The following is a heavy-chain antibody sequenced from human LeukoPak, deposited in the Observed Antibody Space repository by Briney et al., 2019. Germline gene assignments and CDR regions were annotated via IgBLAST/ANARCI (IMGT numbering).Heavy chain of an antibody. CDR2: IRYDGSNK. Sequence: PGGSLRLSCAASGFTFSSYGMHWVRQAPGKGLGWVAFIRYDGSNKYYADSVKGRFTISRDNSKNTLYLQMNSLRAEDTAVYYCARDSYGSGSYYRIDYWGQGTLVTVSS. CDR1: GFTFSSYG. D-gene: IGHD3-10*01. CDR3: ARDSYGSGSYYRIDY. J-gene: IGHJ4*02. V-gene: IGHV3-30*02.